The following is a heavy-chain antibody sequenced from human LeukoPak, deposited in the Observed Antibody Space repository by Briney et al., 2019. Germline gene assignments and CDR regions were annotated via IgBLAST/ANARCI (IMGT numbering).Heavy chain of an antibody. CDR1: GGTFSSYA. D-gene: IGHD3-22*01. CDR3: ARDRPRGYYYDSSGYSDFDY. J-gene: IGHJ4*02. Sequence: ASVKVSCKASGGTFSSYAINWVRQATGQGLEWMGWMNPNSGNTGYAQKFQGRVTMTRNTSISTAYMELSSLRSEDTAVYYCARDRPRGYYYDSSGYSDFDYWGQGTLVTVSS. CDR2: MNPNSGNT. V-gene: IGHV1-8*02.